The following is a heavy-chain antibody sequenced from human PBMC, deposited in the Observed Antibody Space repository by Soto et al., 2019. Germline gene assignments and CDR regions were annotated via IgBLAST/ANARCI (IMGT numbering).Heavy chain of an antibody. V-gene: IGHV3-30-3*01. J-gene: IGHJ5*02. D-gene: IGHD6-13*01. CDR2: ISYDGSNK. CDR1: GYTFSSYA. Sequence: GSLRLSCAASGYTFSSYAMHWVRQAPGKGLEWVAVISYDGSNKYYADSVKGRFTISRDNSKNTLYLQMNSLRAEDTAVYYCAREWYSRGFDPWGQGTLVTVSS. CDR3: AREWYSRGFDP.